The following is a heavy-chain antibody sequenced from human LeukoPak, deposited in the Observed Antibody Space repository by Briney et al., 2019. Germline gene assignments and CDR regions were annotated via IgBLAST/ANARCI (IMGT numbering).Heavy chain of an antibody. CDR3: ARDRQGWFDP. D-gene: IGHD6-6*01. V-gene: IGHV4-59*01. Sequence: SETLSLTCTVSGGSISSYYWSWIRQPPGKGLEWIGYIYYSGSTNYNPSLKSRVTISADTSKNQFSLKLSSVAAADTAVYYCARDRQGWFDPWGQGTLVTVSS. J-gene: IGHJ5*02. CDR1: GGSISSYY. CDR2: IYYSGST.